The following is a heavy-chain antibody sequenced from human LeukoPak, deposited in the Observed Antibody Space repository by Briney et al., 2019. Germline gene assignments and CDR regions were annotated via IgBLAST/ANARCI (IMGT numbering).Heavy chain of an antibody. Sequence: PGGSLRLSCAASGFTFSTYAIHWVRQAPGKGLEWVAFISNDGSNKDYADSVKGRLTISRDNSKNTLYLQMNSLRAEDTAVYYCARAEISSGLWYFDVWGRGTLVTVSS. V-gene: IGHV3-30-3*01. CDR3: ARAEISSGLWYFDV. J-gene: IGHJ2*01. CDR2: ISNDGSNK. CDR1: GFTFSTYA. D-gene: IGHD2/OR15-2a*01.